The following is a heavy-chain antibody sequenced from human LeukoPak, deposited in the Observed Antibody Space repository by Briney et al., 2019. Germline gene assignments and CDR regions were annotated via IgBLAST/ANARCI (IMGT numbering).Heavy chain of an antibody. D-gene: IGHD3-16*01. V-gene: IGHV4-31*03. CDR3: ATPRARGDPIPHY. J-gene: IGHJ4*02. CDR1: GGSISIGGYY. CDR2: IYYSGST. Sequence: SETLSLTCTVSGGSISIGGYYWSWIRQHPGKGLDWSRYIYYSGSTYDNPSLKTRVTISVDTSKNKFSLKLSSVTAADTAVYYYATPRARGDPIPHYWGQRSLVTASS.